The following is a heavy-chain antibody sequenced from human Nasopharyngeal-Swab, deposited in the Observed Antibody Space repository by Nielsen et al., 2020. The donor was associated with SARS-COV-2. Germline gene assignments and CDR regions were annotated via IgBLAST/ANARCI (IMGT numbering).Heavy chain of an antibody. CDR1: GYTFNNYS. D-gene: IGHD2-2*01. CDR3: ASGRVVPAAMPNY. J-gene: IGHJ4*02. V-gene: IGHV1-3*01. CDR2: IIAGTGNT. Sequence: ASVKVSSKASGYTFNNYSMHWVRQAPGQRLEWMGWIIAGTGNTKYSQKFQGRVTITRDTSASTAYMDLSSLRSEDTAVYYCASGRVVPAAMPNYWGQGTLVTVSS.